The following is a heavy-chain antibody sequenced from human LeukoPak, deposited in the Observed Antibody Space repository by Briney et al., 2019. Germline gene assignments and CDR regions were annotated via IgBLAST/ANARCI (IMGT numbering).Heavy chain of an antibody. CDR1: GGSFSGYY. J-gene: IGHJ4*02. CDR2: INHSGST. CDR3: ARRDDSSGYHKIFDY. Sequence: SETLSLTCAVYGGSFSGYYWSWIRQPPGKGLEWIGEINHSGSTNYNSSLKSRVTISVDTSKNQFSLKLSSVTAADTAVYYCARRDDSSGYHKIFDYWGQGTLVTVSS. V-gene: IGHV4-34*01. D-gene: IGHD3-22*01.